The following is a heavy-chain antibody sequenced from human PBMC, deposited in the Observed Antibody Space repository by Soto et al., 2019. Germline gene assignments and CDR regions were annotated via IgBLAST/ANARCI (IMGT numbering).Heavy chain of an antibody. D-gene: IGHD1-26*01. CDR1: GFLVNNYY. V-gene: IGHV3-23*01. Sequence: VRLRLSGAVCGFLVNNYYISWVRQAPGKGLEWVSGISGSDGSTSYADSVKGRFTISRDNSKNTLFLQMNSLRAADTAIYYCAKRASSGTYFDYWGQGTLVTASS. CDR3: AKRASSGTYFDY. J-gene: IGHJ4*02. CDR2: ISGSDGST.